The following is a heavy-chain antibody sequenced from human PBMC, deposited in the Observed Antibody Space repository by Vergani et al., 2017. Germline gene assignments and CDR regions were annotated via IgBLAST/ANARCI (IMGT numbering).Heavy chain of an antibody. CDR2: ISYDGSNK. V-gene: IGHV3-30*18. Sequence: QVQLVESGGGVVQPGRSLRLSCAASGFTFSSYGMHWVRQDPGKGLEWVAVISYDGSNKYYADSVKGRFTISRDNSKNTLYLQMNSLRAEDTAVYYWAKRGSPDGFWGGTYYSYMYVWVEGTTVTVSS. J-gene: IGHJ6*03. CDR1: GFTFSSYG. CDR3: AKRGSPDGFWGGTYYSYMYV. D-gene: IGHD3-3*01.